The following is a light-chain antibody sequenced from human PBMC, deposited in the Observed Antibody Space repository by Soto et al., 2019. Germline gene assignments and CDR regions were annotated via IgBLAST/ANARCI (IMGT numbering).Light chain of an antibody. J-gene: IGKJ4*01. CDR2: AAS. Sequence: DIQITRSRFILSAFVGDRVTITYRSSASMSDCLAWYQQKPGKAPKLLIYAASRLQSGVPARFSGSGSGTDFTLTISSLEPEDFAVYFCQQRAGWPPALTFGGGTKV. CDR1: ASMSDC. V-gene: IGKV1-5*01. CDR3: QQRAGWPPALT.